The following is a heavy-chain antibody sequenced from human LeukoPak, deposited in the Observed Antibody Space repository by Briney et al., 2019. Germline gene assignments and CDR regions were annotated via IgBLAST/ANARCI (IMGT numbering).Heavy chain of an antibody. V-gene: IGHV3-74*01. D-gene: IGHD3-22*01. CDR3: ARGGDYYDSENDY. CDR1: GFTFSSYW. CDR2: INSDGSST. Sequence: PGGSLRLSCAASGFTFSSYWMHWVRQAPGKGLVWVSRINSDGSSTSYADSVKGRFTISRDNAKNTPYLQMNSLRAEDTAVYYCARGGDYYDSENDYWGQGTLVTVSS. J-gene: IGHJ4*02.